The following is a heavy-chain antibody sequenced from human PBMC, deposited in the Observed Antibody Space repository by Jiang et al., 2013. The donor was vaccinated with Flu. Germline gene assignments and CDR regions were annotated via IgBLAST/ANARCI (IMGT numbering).Heavy chain of an antibody. D-gene: IGHD5-18*01. Sequence: PGLVKPSQTLSLTCTVSGGSISSGSYYWSWIRQPAGKGLEWIGRIYTSGSTNYNPSLKSRVTISVDTSKNQFSLKLSSVTAADTAVYYCARAVDTAMVTPYFDYWGQGTLVTVSS. CDR3: ARAVDTAMVTPYFDY. J-gene: IGHJ4*02. V-gene: IGHV4-61*02. CDR2: IYTSGST. CDR1: GGSISSGSYY.